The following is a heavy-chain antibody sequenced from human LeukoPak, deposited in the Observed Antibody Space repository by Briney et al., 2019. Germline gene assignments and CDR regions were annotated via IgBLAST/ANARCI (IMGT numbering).Heavy chain of an antibody. Sequence: GVSVKVSCKASGYTFTSYGISWVRQAPGQGLEWMGWISAYNGNTNYAQKLQGRVTMTTDTSTSTAYMELRSLRSDDTAVYYCARVPYCSSTSCYRNWFDPWGQGTLVTVSS. D-gene: IGHD2-2*01. CDR2: ISAYNGNT. CDR3: ARVPYCSSTSCYRNWFDP. J-gene: IGHJ5*02. V-gene: IGHV1-18*01. CDR1: GYTFTSYG.